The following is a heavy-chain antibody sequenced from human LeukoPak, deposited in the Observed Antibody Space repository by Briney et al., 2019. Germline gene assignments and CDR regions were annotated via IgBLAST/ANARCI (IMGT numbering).Heavy chain of an antibody. V-gene: IGHV3-74*01. CDR2: INSDGSST. Sequence: TGGSLRLSCAASGFTFSSYAMSWVRQAPGKGLVWVSRINSDGSSTSYADSVKGRFTISRDNAKNTLYLQMNSLRAEDTAVYYCARDPAFARYSSGWDDAFDIWGQGTMVAVSS. J-gene: IGHJ3*02. CDR3: ARDPAFARYSSGWDDAFDI. D-gene: IGHD6-19*01. CDR1: GFTFSSYA.